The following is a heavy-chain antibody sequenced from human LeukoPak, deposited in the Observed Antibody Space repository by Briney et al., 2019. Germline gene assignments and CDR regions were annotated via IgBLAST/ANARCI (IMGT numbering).Heavy chain of an antibody. Sequence: GGSLRLSCAASGFTFSSYAMHWVRQAPGKGLEWLAIISYDRSNKYYADSVKGRFTISRDNSKNTLYLQMNSLRAEDTAVYYCAKDLYSSGWYRRSVAFDIWGQGTMVTVSS. J-gene: IGHJ3*02. V-gene: IGHV3-30*18. CDR3: AKDLYSSGWYRRSVAFDI. CDR1: GFTFSSYA. D-gene: IGHD6-19*01. CDR2: ISYDRSNK.